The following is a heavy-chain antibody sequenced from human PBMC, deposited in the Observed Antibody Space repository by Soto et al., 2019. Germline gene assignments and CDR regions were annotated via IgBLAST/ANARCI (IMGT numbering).Heavy chain of an antibody. Sequence: EVDLVESGGGLVQSGGSLRLSCAASGFTFRNYGMNWVRQAPGKGLEWVSYIGIGSGTKYYADSVKGRFTISRDNAKNSLYLQMNSLRAEDTAVYYCARDQLYYNDISGRPLNAFDVWGQGTMVTVSS. CDR1: GFTFRNYG. CDR3: ARDQLYYNDISGRPLNAFDV. V-gene: IGHV3-48*01. J-gene: IGHJ3*01. CDR2: IGIGSGTK. D-gene: IGHD3-22*01.